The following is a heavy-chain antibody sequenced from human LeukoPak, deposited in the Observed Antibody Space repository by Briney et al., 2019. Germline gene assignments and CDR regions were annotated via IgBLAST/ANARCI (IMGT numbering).Heavy chain of an antibody. CDR3: ARVYDFWSGYPSLGY. CDR2: MNPNSGNT. CDR1: GYTFTSYD. V-gene: IGHV1-8*03. J-gene: IGHJ4*02. D-gene: IGHD3-3*01. Sequence: ASVKVSCKASGYTFTSYDINWVRQATGQGLEWMGWMNPNSGNTGYAQKFQGRVTITRNTSISTAYMELSSLRSEDTAVYYCARVYDFWSGYPSLGYWGQGTLVTVSS.